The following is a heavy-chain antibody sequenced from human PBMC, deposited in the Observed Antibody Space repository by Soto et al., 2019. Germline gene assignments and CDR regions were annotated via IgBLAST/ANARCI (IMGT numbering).Heavy chain of an antibody. D-gene: IGHD3-10*01. V-gene: IGHV1-69*01. CDR3: ARVLYYGSGSYSPYGMDV. CDR2: VSPPFRTS. CDR1: GVSFNNPG. Sequence: QVQLVQSGAEVKKPGSSVKVSCKTSGVSFNNPGIGWVRQAPGHGLEWMGGVSPPFRTSNYARKFQGRISITADASTGTVNMELSSLTSEDTAQYYCARVLYYGSGSYSPYGMDVWGQGTTVTVSS. J-gene: IGHJ6*02.